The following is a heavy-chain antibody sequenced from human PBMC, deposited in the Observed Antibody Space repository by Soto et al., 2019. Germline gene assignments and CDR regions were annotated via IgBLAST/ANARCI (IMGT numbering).Heavy chain of an antibody. D-gene: IGHD3-9*01. CDR1: GFTFSSYS. Sequence: GSLRLSCAASGFTFSSYSMNWVRQAPGKGLEWVSSISSSSSYIYYADSVKGRFTISRDNAKNSLYLQMNSLRAEDTAVYYCARDFNDILTGRPYWGQGTLVTVSS. V-gene: IGHV3-21*01. CDR2: ISSSSSYI. CDR3: ARDFNDILTGRPY. J-gene: IGHJ4*02.